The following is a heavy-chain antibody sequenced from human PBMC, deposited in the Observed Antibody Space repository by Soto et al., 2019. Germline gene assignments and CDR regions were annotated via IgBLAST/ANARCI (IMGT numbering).Heavy chain of an antibody. J-gene: IGHJ4*02. CDR2: SSNSGTFT. V-gene: IGHV3-11*06. CDR3: ARDRAFCGGDCYPGYLDY. D-gene: IGHD2-21*02. CDR1: GFSISDHY. Sequence: GGSLRLSCAASGFSISDHYMSWIRQAPGKGLEWVSYSSNSGTFTKYADSVKGRFTISRDNAKKSLYLDMSSLRAEDTAVYYCARDRAFCGGDCYPGYLDYWGQGILVTVSS.